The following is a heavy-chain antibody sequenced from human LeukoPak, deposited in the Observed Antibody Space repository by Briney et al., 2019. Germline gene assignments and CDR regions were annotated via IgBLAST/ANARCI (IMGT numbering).Heavy chain of an antibody. Sequence: GGSLRLSCAASGFTVNSNYMSWVRQAPGKGLEWLSSIYSGSSKNYVDSVKGIFTISRAKAKSTLYLQMNSLRAEDTAVYYCARDGDDYGDYEVYWGQGTLVTVSS. J-gene: IGHJ4*02. V-gene: IGHV3-66*01. CDR1: GFTVNSNY. CDR3: ARDGDDYGDYEVY. CDR2: IYSGSSK. D-gene: IGHD4-17*01.